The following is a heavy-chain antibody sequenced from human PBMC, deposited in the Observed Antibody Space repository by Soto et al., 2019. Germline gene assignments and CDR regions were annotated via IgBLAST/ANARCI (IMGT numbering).Heavy chain of an antibody. D-gene: IGHD2-15*01. CDR2: IYYSGST. CDR3: AREAPLDCSGGSCYVQGDNWFDP. J-gene: IGHJ5*02. Sequence: SETLSLTCTVSGGSVSSGSYYRSWIRQPPGKGLEWIGYIYYSGSTNYNPSLKSRVTISVDTSKNQFSLKLSSVTAADTAVYYCAREAPLDCSGGSCYVQGDNWFDPWGQGTLVTVSS. CDR1: GGSVSSGSYY. V-gene: IGHV4-61*01.